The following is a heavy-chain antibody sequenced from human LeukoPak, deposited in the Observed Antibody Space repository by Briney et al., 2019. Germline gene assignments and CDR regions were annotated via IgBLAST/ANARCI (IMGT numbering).Heavy chain of an antibody. CDR2: IYSGGST. CDR3: ARHLSGDDI. Sequence: GGSLRLSCAASGFTFGDYVMSWVRQAPGKGLEWVSIIYSGGSTYYADSVKGRFTISRDNSKNTLYLQMNSLRAEDTAVYYCARHLSGDDIWGQGTMVTVSS. CDR1: GFTFGDYV. J-gene: IGHJ3*02. D-gene: IGHD4-17*01. V-gene: IGHV3-66*04.